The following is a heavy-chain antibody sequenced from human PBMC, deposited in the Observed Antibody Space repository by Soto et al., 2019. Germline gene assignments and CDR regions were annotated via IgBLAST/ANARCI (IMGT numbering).Heavy chain of an antibody. V-gene: IGHV3-49*03. D-gene: IGHD3-16*01. CDR1: GFTFGDYA. CDR2: IRSKAYGGTT. Sequence: EVQLVESGGGLVQPGRSLRLSCTASGFTFGDYAMSWFRQAPGKGLEWVGFIRSKAYGGTTEYAASVKGRFTISRDDSKSIAYLQMNSLKTEDTAVYYCTRGYIWGSYRLSGFDYWGQGTLVTVSS. CDR3: TRGYIWGSYRLSGFDY. J-gene: IGHJ4*02.